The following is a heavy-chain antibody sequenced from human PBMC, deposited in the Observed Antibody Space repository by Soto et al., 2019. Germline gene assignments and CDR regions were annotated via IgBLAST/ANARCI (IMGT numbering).Heavy chain of an antibody. CDR1: GFTFISYA. CDR2: ISGSGGST. Sequence: WGSLRLSCAASGFTFISYAISCVRHSPLKWREWVSAISGSGGSTYYADSVKGRFTISRDNSKNTLYLQMNSLRAEDTAVYYCAKVSQGTVNYYYYGMDVWGQGTTVTVSS. D-gene: IGHD4-4*01. V-gene: IGHV3-23*01. CDR3: AKVSQGTVNYYYYGMDV. J-gene: IGHJ6*02.